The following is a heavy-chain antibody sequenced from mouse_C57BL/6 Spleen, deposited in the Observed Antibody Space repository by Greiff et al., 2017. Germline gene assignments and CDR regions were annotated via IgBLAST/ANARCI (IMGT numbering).Heavy chain of an antibody. V-gene: IGHV1-18*01. CDR2: INPNNGGT. J-gene: IGHJ4*01. CDR1: GYTFTDYN. Sequence: EVQLQQSGPELVKPGASVKIPCKASGYTFTDYNMDWVKQSHGKSLEWIGDINPNNGGTIYNQKFKGKATLTVDKSSSTAYMELRSLTSEDTAVYYCARRVYDGYYDYAMDYWGQGTSVTVSS. D-gene: IGHD2-3*01. CDR3: ARRVYDGYYDYAMDY.